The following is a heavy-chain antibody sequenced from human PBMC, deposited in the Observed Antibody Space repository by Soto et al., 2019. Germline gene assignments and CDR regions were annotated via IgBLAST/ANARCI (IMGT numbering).Heavy chain of an antibody. V-gene: IGHV4-59*01. CDR3: ARAVLPATAPFDY. Sequence: SETLSLTCIVSGGSISSYYWSWIRQPPGKGLEWIGYIYYSGSTNYNPSLKSRVTISVDTSKNQFSLKLSSVTAADTAVYYCARAVLPATAPFDYWGQGTLVTVPS. CDR1: GGSISSYY. CDR2: IYYSGST. J-gene: IGHJ4*02. D-gene: IGHD2-2*01.